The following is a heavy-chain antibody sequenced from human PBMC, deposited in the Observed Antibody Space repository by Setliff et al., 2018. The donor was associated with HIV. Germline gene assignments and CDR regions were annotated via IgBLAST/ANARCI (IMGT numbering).Heavy chain of an antibody. CDR1: GIIFSNYG. Sequence: GGSLRLSCAASGIIFSNYGMHWVRQAPGKGLEWVAYVRFDGNDKYYRDSVKGRFTISRDNSKNTLYLQMNSLRAEDTAVYYCARPLLQQLVLGINWFDPWGQGTLVTVSS. D-gene: IGHD6-13*01. CDR3: ARPLLQQLVLGINWFDP. CDR2: VRFDGNDK. V-gene: IGHV3-30*02. J-gene: IGHJ5*02.